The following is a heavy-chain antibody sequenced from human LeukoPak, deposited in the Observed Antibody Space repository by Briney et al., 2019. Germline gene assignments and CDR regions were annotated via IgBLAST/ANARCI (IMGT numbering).Heavy chain of an antibody. CDR1: GGTFSSYA. D-gene: IGHD2-2*01. CDR2: IIPIFGTA. V-gene: IGHV1-69*13. CDR3: ARGKYQLLSPFDY. Sequence: ASVKVSCKASGGTFSSYAISWVRQAPGQGLEWMGGIIPIFGTANYAQKFQGGVTITADESTSTAYMELSSLRSEDTAVYYCARGKYQLLSPFDYWGQGTLVTVSS. J-gene: IGHJ4*02.